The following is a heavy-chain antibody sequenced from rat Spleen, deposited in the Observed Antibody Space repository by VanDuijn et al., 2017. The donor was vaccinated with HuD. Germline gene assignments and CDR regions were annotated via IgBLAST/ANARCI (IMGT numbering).Heavy chain of an antibody. Sequence: EVQLVESGGGLVQPGRSMKLSCVVSGFTFSDYNMAWVRQAPRKGLEWVATISYGDSSGHSSTYYRDSVKGRFTISRDNAKSTLSLQMDSLRSEDTATYYCARRHYGYTDYFDYWGQGVMVTVSS. CDR1: GFTFSDYN. J-gene: IGHJ2*01. D-gene: IGHD1-9*01. CDR3: ARRHYGYTDYFDY. V-gene: IGHV5-7*01. CDR2: ISYGDSSGHSST.